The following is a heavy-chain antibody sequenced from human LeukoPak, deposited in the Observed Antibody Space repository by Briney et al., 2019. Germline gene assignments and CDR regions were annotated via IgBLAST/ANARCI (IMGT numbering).Heavy chain of an antibody. J-gene: IGHJ4*02. Sequence: PGGSLRLSCAASGFIFSSCAMSWVRQAPGKGLEWVSAITGSGGSTYYADSVKGRFTISRDNSKNTLYLQMNSLRAEDTALYYCANLLAYQLLYSDSDYWGQGTLVTVSS. CDR1: GFIFSSCA. CDR2: ITGSGGST. D-gene: IGHD2-2*02. CDR3: ANLLAYQLLYSDSDY. V-gene: IGHV3-23*01.